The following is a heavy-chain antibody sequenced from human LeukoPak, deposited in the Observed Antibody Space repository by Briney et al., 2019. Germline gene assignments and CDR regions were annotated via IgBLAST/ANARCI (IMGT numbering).Heavy chain of an antibody. Sequence: PSETLSLTCTVSGGSFSFYFWHCIRQPPGEGLDWIGEIDNRGSTQYKPSLRSRGIISIDTSGNHFSLKLTSVTAADTAVYFCARDSDSGFQWGQGMLVTVSS. J-gene: IGHJ4*02. CDR1: GGSFSFYF. D-gene: IGHD3-16*01. CDR2: IDNRGST. CDR3: ARDSDSGFQ. V-gene: IGHV4-34*01.